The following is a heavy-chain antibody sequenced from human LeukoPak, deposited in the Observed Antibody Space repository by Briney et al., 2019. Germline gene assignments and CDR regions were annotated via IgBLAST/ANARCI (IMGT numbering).Heavy chain of an antibody. CDR2: INSDGSST. CDR3: ASSVYYGSGSLDY. D-gene: IGHD3-10*01. V-gene: IGHV3-74*01. J-gene: IGHJ4*02. CDR1: GFTFSSYW. Sequence: GGSLRLSCAASGFTFSSYWMHWVRQAPGKGLVWVSRINSDGSSTSYADSVKGRFTISRDNAKNTLYLQMNSLRAEDTAVYYCASSVYYGSGSLDYWGQGTLVTVTS.